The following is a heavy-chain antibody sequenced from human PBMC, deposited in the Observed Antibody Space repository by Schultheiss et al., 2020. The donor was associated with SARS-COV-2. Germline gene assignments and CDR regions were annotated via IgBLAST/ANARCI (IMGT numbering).Heavy chain of an antibody. CDR2: IYYSGST. Sequence: SETLSLTCTVSGGSISSYYWSWIRQPPGKGLEWIGYIYYSGSTNYNPSLKSRVTISVDTSKNQFSLKLSSVTAADKAVYYCARGYCSSTSCYFHNYYYYYGMDVWGQGTTVTVSS. V-gene: IGHV4-59*08. J-gene: IGHJ6*02. D-gene: IGHD2-2*01. CDR3: ARGYCSSTSCYFHNYYYYYGMDV. CDR1: GGSISSYY.